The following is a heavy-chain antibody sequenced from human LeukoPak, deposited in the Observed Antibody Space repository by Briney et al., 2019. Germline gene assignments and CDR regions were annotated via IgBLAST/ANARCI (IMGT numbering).Heavy chain of an antibody. CDR1: GGSISGYY. V-gene: IGHV4-4*07. Sequence: SETLSLTCTVSGGSISGYYWSWIRQPAGKGPEWIGRIYTSGSTKYNPSLKGRVTMSLDTSKNQFSLKLSSVTAADTAVYYCARYNFASDYFSNWGQGTLVTVSS. CDR2: IYTSGST. D-gene: IGHD2/OR15-2a*01. CDR3: ARYNFASDYFSN. J-gene: IGHJ4*02.